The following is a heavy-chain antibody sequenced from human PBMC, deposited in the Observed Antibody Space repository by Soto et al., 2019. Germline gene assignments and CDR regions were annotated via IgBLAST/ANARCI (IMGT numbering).Heavy chain of an antibody. CDR1: GGXIXXXXX. V-gene: IGHV4-4*02. CDR2: IYHSGST. D-gene: IGHD4-17*01. Sequence: QVQLQESGPGLVKPSGTLSLTCAVSGGXIXXXXXXXXXXXXXXXGLEWIGEIYHSGSTNYNPSLKSRVTISVDKSKNQFSLKLSSVTAADTAVYYCAIRTTVTTRLGYWGQGTLVTVSS. J-gene: IGHJ4*02. CDR3: AIRTTVTTRLGY.